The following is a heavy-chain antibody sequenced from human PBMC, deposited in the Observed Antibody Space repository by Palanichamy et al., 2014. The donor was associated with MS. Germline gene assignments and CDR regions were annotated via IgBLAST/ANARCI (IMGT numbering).Heavy chain of an antibody. Sequence: EVQLLEVWGRAWYSLGGPERLSCAASGFNFSSYAMSWVRQAPGKGLEWVSTISGSGGSTYYAGSVKGRFTISRDNSKNTLYLQMNSLRAEDTALYYCAKGYGSSGYYLAFDYWGQGTLVTVSS. CDR3: AKGYGSSGYYLAFDY. CDR2: ISGSGGST. J-gene: IGHJ4*02. V-gene: IGHV3-23*01. D-gene: IGHD3-22*01. CDR1: GFNFSSYA.